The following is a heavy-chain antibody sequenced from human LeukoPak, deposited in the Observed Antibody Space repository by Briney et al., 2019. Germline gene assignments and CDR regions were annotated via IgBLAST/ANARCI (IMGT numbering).Heavy chain of an antibody. Sequence: SETLSLTCTVSGGSISSYYWSWIRQPPGKGLEWIGEINHSGSTNYNPSLKSRVTISVDTSKNQFSLKLSSVTAADTAVYYCARGFSSGGYYDSSGPADYWGQGTLVTVSS. CDR1: GGSISSYY. J-gene: IGHJ4*02. CDR3: ARGFSSGGYYDSSGPADY. V-gene: IGHV4-34*01. CDR2: INHSGST. D-gene: IGHD3-22*01.